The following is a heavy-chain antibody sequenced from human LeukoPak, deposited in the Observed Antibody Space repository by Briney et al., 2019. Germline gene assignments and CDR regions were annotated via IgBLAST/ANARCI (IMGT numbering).Heavy chain of an antibody. V-gene: IGHV3-66*02. D-gene: IGHD3-22*01. CDR3: ARGVRDSSGYLGFDY. Sequence: GGSLRLSCAASGFTVSSNYMSWVRQAPGKGLEWVSVIYSGGSTYYADSVKGRFTISRDNSKNTLYLQMNSLRAEDTAVHYCARGVRDSSGYLGFDYWGQGTLVTVSS. CDR2: IYSGGST. CDR1: GFTVSSNY. J-gene: IGHJ4*02.